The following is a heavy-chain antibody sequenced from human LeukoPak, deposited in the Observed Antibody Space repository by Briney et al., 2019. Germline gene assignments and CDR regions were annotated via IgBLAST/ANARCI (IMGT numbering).Heavy chain of an antibody. D-gene: IGHD3-10*01. J-gene: IGHJ6*02. CDR1: GFTFDDYA. CDR2: ISWDDGST. V-gene: IGHV3-43*02. Sequence: GGSLRLSCAASGFTFDDYAMHWVRQAPGKGLEWDSLISWDDGSTPYSVSVQVRFNISRHNSKNSLYLQMNSLRTEDTALYYCAKEKTVVRGVRSGMDVWGQGTTVTVSS. CDR3: AKEKTVVRGVRSGMDV.